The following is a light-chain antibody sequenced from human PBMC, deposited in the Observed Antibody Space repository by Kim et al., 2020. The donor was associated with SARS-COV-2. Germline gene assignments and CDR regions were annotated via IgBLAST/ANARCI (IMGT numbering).Light chain of an antibody. Sequence: QPVLTQSPSASASLGASVKLTCTLSSRHARYSIAWHQQQPQKGPRYLMKVHSDGSHSKGDGIPDRFSVSTSGAERYLTISSLQSEDEADYYCQTWGTGIQVFGGGTKVTVL. J-gene: IGLJ3*02. V-gene: IGLV4-69*01. CDR1: SRHARYS. CDR2: VHSDGSH. CDR3: QTWGTGIQV.